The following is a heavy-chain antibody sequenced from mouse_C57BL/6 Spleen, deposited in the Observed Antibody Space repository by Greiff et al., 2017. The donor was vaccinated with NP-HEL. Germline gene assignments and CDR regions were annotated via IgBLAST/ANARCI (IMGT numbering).Heavy chain of an antibody. CDR1: GYTFTSYW. D-gene: IGHD2-13*01. Sequence: QVQLQQPGAELVMPGASVKLSCKASGYTFTSYWMHWVKQRPGQGLEWIGEIDPSGSYTNYNQKFKSKSTLTVDTSSSTAYMQLSSLTSEDSAVYYGARKGETGYAMDYWGQGTLVTVSS. CDR3: ARKGETGYAMDY. J-gene: IGHJ4*01. CDR2: IDPSGSYT. V-gene: IGHV1-69*01.